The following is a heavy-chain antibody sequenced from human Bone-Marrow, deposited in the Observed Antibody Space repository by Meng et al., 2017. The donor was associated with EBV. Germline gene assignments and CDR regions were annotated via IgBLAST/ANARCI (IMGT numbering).Heavy chain of an antibody. D-gene: IGHD6-19*01. V-gene: IGHV1-3*01. Sequence: QVQVGQSGAEVRKPGASVKVSCKASGYTFTNYAMHWVRQAPGQRLEWMGWINPGNGNTKYSQKFQGRASITRDISASIVYMELTSLRSEDTAVYYCATEPGYSSGWGQGTLVTVSS. CDR2: INPGNGNT. CDR1: GYTFTNYA. CDR3: ATEPGYSSG. J-gene: IGHJ4*02.